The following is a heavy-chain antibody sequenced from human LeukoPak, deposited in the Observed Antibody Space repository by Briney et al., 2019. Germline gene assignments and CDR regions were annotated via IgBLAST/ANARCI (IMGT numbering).Heavy chain of an antibody. J-gene: IGHJ3*02. D-gene: IGHD5-24*01. CDR3: ARFSRDGYGSNDAFDI. CDR1: GGSISSYY. Sequence: PSETLSLTCTVSGGSISSYYWSWIRQPPGKGLEWIGYIYYSGSTNYNPSLKSRVTISVDTSKNQFSLKLSSVTAADTAVYYCARFSRDGYGSNDAFDIWGQGTMVTVSS. V-gene: IGHV4-59*08. CDR2: IYYSGST.